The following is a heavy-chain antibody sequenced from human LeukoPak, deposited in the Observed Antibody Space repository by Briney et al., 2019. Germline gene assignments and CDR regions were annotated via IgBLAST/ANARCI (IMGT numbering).Heavy chain of an antibody. Sequence: GGSLRLSCAASGFTFSSYNMNWVRQAPGKGLEWVSYIRSGGSTIYYADSVKGRFTISRDNAKKSLYLQMNSLRAEDTAVYYCARWRYSGYEGFDYWGQGTLVTVSS. CDR2: IRSGGSTI. CDR3: ARWRYSGYEGFDY. D-gene: IGHD5-12*01. J-gene: IGHJ4*02. CDR1: GFTFSSYN. V-gene: IGHV3-48*01.